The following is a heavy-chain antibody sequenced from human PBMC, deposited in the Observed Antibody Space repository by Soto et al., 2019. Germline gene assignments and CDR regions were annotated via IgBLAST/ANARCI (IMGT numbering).Heavy chain of an antibody. V-gene: IGHV3-73*02. CDR1: GFIFSGSA. J-gene: IGHJ6*02. CDR2: IRSRANNFAT. CDR3: AIGQGAAIGDYYYHGMDV. D-gene: IGHD2-2*02. Sequence: EVQLVESGGGLVQPGGSLKLSCAASGFIFSGSAIHWVRQASGKGLEWVGRIRSRANNFATSSAASVKGRFTFSRDDSKNTAYLQMNTLKPGDTAVYYCAIGQGAAIGDYYYHGMDVWGQGTTVTVSS.